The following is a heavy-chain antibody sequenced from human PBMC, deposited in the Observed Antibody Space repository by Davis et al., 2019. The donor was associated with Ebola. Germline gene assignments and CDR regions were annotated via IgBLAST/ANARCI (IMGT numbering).Heavy chain of an antibody. D-gene: IGHD4-17*01. J-gene: IGHJ4*02. Sequence: GESLKISCAASGFTFSSYSMNWVRQAPGKGLEWVSSISSSSSYIYYADSVKGRFTISRDNAKNSLYLQMNSLRAEDTAVYYCARGIVADYGDYDDYWGQGTLVTVSS. CDR2: ISSSSSYI. CDR1: GFTFSSYS. V-gene: IGHV3-21*01. CDR3: ARGIVADYGDYDDY.